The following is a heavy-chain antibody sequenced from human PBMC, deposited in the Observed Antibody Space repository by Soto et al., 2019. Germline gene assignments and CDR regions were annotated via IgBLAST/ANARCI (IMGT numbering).Heavy chain of an antibody. CDR2: IWYDGSNK. CDR1: GFTFSSYG. V-gene: IGHV3-33*01. Sequence: GGSLRLSCAASGFTFSSYGMHWVRQAPGKGLEWVAVIWYDGSNKYYADSVKGRFTISRDNSKNTLYLQMNSLRAEDTAVYYCARDRGWLQLRSTFDYWGQGTLVTSPQ. J-gene: IGHJ4*02. D-gene: IGHD5-12*01. CDR3: ARDRGWLQLRSTFDY.